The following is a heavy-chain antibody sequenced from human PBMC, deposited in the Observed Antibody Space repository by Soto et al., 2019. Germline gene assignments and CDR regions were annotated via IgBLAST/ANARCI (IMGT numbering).Heavy chain of an antibody. CDR3: VNGAFYDSEVRTFDF. D-gene: IGHD3-22*01. CDR1: VFTFSSYA. Sequence: WWSLRLSCSASVFTFSSYAMHWFRQAPGKGLEYVSGISYNGGSTYYAESVKGRLTISRDNSKNTLYLQMRSLRADDTALYFCVNGAFYDSEVRTFDFWGQGTMVTVSS. CDR2: ISYNGGST. J-gene: IGHJ3*01. V-gene: IGHV3-64D*06.